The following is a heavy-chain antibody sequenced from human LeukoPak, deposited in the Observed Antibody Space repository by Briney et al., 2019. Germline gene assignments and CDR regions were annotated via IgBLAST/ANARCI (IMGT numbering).Heavy chain of an antibody. J-gene: IGHJ4*02. CDR1: GFPFSSYA. V-gene: IGHV3-21*01. CDR3: ARDRYCSSTSCYGADY. D-gene: IGHD2-2*01. CDR2: ISSSSSYI. Sequence: PGGSLRLSCAASGFPFSSYAMSWVRQAPGKGLEWVSSISSSSSYIYYADSVKGRFTISRDNAKNSLYLQMNSLRAEDTAVYYCARDRYCSSTSCYGADYWGQGTLVTVSS.